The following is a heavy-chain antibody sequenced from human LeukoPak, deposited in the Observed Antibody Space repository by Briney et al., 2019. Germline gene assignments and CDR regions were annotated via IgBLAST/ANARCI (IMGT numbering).Heavy chain of an antibody. D-gene: IGHD6-13*01. V-gene: IGHV3-23*01. CDR1: GFTFSSSA. CDR2: ISASGGST. Sequence: GGSLRLSCAASGFTFSSSAMSWVRQVPGKGLEWVSGISASGGSTYYADSVRGRFTISRDNSKNTPYVQMNSLRDEDTAVYYCAKGIAAVTHHLYFDYWGQGTLVTVSS. J-gene: IGHJ4*02. CDR3: AKGIAAVTHHLYFDY.